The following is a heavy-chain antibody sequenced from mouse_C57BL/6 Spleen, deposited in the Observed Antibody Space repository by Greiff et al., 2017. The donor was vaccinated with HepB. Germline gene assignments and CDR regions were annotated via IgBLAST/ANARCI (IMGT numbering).Heavy chain of an antibody. J-gene: IGHJ1*03. CDR1: GYTFTSYW. CDR2: IHPNSGST. Sequence: QVQLQQPGAELVKPGASVKLSCKASGYTFTSYWMHWVKQRPGQGLEWIGMIHPNSGSTNYNEKFKSKATLTVDKSSSTAYMQLSSLTSEDSAVYYGARGDNGSSYGYFDVWGTGTTVTVSS. V-gene: IGHV1-64*01. D-gene: IGHD1-1*01. CDR3: ARGDNGSSYGYFDV.